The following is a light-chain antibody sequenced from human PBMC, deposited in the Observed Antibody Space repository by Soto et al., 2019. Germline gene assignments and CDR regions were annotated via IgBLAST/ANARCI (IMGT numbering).Light chain of an antibody. J-gene: IGKJ2*02. CDR1: QSVRSSY. Sequence: EIELTQSPGTLSLSPGERATLSCRASQSVRSSYLAWYQQKPGQAPRLLIYGASSRATGIPDRFSGSGSGTDFTLTISRLEPEDFAVYYCQQYGSSPSTFGQETKLEIK. CDR3: QQYGSSPST. CDR2: GAS. V-gene: IGKV3-20*01.